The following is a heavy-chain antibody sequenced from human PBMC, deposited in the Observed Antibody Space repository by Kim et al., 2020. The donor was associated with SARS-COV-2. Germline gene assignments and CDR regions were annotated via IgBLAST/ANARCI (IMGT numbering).Heavy chain of an antibody. D-gene: IGHD6-19*01. CDR2: INSDGSST. Sequence: GGSLRLSCAGSGFTFSSYWMHWVRQAPEKGLMWVSRINSDGSSTNYADSVKGRFTISRDNAKNTVYLQMNSLRAEDTAVYYCARDRAGDYWGQGTLVTVSS. V-gene: IGHV3-74*01. J-gene: IGHJ4*02. CDR1: GFTFSSYW. CDR3: ARDRAGDY.